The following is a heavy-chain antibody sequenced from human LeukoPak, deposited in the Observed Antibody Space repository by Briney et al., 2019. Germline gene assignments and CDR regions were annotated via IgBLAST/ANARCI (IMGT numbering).Heavy chain of an antibody. CDR1: GYIFTGYY. J-gene: IGHJ5*02. CDR3: ARDKDTALVNCFDP. CDR2: INPNSGDT. D-gene: IGHD5-18*01. Sequence: ASVKVSCKASGYIFTGYYMHWVRQAPGQGLEWMGWINPNSGDTNYAQKFQGRVTMTRDTSISTAYMELSRLRSDDTAVYYCARDKDTALVNCFDPWGQGTLVTVSS. V-gene: IGHV1-2*02.